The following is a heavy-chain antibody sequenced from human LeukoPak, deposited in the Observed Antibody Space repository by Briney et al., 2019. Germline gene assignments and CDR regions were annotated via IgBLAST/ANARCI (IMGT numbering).Heavy chain of an antibody. Sequence: SETMSLTCTVSAGSISSSSYYWGWIRQPPGKGLEWIGSIYYSGSTYYNPSLKSRVTISVDTSKNQFSLKLSSVTAADTAVYYCARGSVVPAVRGFHYYYYMDVWGKGTTVTISS. V-gene: IGHV4-39*07. J-gene: IGHJ6*03. CDR3: ARGSVVPAVRGFHYYYYMDV. CDR1: AGSISSSSYY. D-gene: IGHD2-2*01. CDR2: IYYSGST.